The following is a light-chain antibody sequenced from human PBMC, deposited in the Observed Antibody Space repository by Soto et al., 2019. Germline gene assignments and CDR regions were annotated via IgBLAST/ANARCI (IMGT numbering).Light chain of an antibody. V-gene: IGKV1-27*01. CDR3: QKYNSAPKT. J-gene: IGKJ1*01. CDR2: AAS. CDR1: QGIRNY. Sequence: DIQMTQSPSSLSASVGDRVTITCRASQGIRNYLAWYQQKPGKVPKLLIYAASTLQSGVPSRFSGSESGTDFTLTISSLQPEDVATYYCQKYNSAPKTFGQGTKVQIK.